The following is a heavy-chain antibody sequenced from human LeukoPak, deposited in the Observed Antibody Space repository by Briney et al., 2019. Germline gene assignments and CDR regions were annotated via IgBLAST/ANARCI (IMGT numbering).Heavy chain of an antibody. CDR3: ARDKSGSDSARGAVIDI. V-gene: IGHV3-48*02. CDR1: GFTFSSYT. Sequence: PGGSLRLSCAASGFTFSSYTMNWVRKAPGKGLEWISYISSSSSIMYYVDSVKGRFSISRDNAKNSLYLQMNSLRDEDTAVYYCARDKSGSDSARGAVIDICGQGAIVTVSS. D-gene: IGHD1-26*01. CDR2: ISSSSSIM. J-gene: IGHJ3*02.